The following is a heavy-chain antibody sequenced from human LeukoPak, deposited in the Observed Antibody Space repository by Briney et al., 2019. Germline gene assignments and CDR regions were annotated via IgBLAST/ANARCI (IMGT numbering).Heavy chain of an antibody. CDR2: INPNSGGT. D-gene: IGHD6-13*01. CDR1: GYTLTGYY. J-gene: IGHJ5*02. CDR3: ARGRGELDSWFDP. V-gene: IGHV1-2*02. Sequence: GASVKVSCKAPGYTLTGYYMHWVRQAPGQGLEWMGWINPNSGGTNYAQKFQGRVTMTRDTSISTAYMELSRLRSDDTAVYYCARGRGELDSWFDPWGQGTLVTVSS.